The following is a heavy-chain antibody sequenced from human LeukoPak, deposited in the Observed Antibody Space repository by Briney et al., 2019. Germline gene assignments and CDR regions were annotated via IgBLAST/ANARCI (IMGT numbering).Heavy chain of an antibody. J-gene: IGHJ4*02. CDR1: GFTFSRYT. Sequence: PGGSLRLSCAASGFTFSRYTMSWVRQAPGKVLERVSGITPGSDDTYYADSVKGRFTISRDNSKNTVDLQMNNLRAEDTAVYYCAKFGDNALYAFDYWGQGVLVSVSS. CDR3: AKFGDNALYAFDY. D-gene: IGHD3-10*01. V-gene: IGHV3-23*01. CDR2: ITPGSDDT.